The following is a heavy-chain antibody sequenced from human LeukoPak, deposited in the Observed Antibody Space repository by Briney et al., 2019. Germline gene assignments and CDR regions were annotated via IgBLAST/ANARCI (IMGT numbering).Heavy chain of an antibody. CDR1: GGSISSYY. Sequence: PSETLSLTCTVSGGSISSYYWSWIRQPPGKGLEWIGYIYYSGSTNYNPSLKSRVTISVDTSKNQFSLKLSSVTAADTAVYYCARSGYCSGGSCYPGGDYYYYYMDVWGKGTTATVSS. J-gene: IGHJ6*03. V-gene: IGHV4-59*08. CDR3: ARSGYCSGGSCYPGGDYYYYYMDV. CDR2: IYYSGST. D-gene: IGHD2-15*01.